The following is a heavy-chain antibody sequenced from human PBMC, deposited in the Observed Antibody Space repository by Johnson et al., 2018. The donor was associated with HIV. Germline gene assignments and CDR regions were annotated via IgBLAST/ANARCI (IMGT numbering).Heavy chain of an antibody. D-gene: IGHD4-17*01. J-gene: IGHJ3*02. V-gene: IGHV3-11*04. CDR3: ARDSTPWGGDSVAYSFDI. CDR2: ISSSGSTI. Sequence: QVQLVESGGGLVQPGRSLRLSCAASGFIFSDYYMNWIRQAPGKGLEWVSYISSSGSTIYYADSVKGRFTISRDNAKNSLYLQMNSLRDEDTAVYYCARDSTPWGGDSVAYSFDIWGQGRMVTVSS. CDR1: GFIFSDYY.